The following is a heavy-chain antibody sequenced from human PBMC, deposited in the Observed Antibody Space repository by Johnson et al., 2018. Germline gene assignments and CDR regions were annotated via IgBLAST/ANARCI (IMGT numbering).Heavy chain of an antibody. V-gene: IGHV1-8*01. J-gene: IGHJ1*01. CDR1: GYTFTTYD. CDR2: MNPNSGNT. D-gene: IGHD6-19*01. CDR3: ARGRRAVAGPTGNFQH. Sequence: QVQLVQSGAEVKKPGASVKVSCKASGYTFTTYDINWVRQATGQGLEWMGWMNPNSGNTGYAQKFQGRVNMTRNTSISTAYMELSSLRSEDTAVYYCARGRRAVAGPTGNFQHWGQGTLVTVSS.